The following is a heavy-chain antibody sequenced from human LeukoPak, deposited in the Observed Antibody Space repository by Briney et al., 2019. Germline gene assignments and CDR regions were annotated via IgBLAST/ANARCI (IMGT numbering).Heavy chain of an antibody. CDR3: ALAVAGTAFDY. CDR2: IYYSGST. J-gene: IGHJ4*02. D-gene: IGHD6-19*01. CDR1: GGSFSDYY. V-gene: IGHV4-34*01. Sequence: PSVTLSLTCSVYGGSFSDYYWSWIRQPPGKGLEWIGSIYYSGSTYYNPSLKSRVTISVDTSKNQFSLKLSSVTAADTAVYYCALAVAGTAFDYWGQGTLVTVSS.